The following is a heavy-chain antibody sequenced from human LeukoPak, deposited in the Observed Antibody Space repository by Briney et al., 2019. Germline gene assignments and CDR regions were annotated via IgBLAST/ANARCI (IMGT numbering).Heavy chain of an antibody. V-gene: IGHV6-1*01. Sequence: SQALSLTCAISGGSVSSNSAAWNWIRQSPSRGLEWLGRTYYRSKWYNDYAVSVKSRITINPDTSKNQFSLQLNSVTPEDTAVYYCARVRYSSGWYGPSDYWGQGTLVTVSS. CDR1: GGSVSSNSAA. CDR2: TYYRSKWYN. J-gene: IGHJ4*02. D-gene: IGHD6-19*01. CDR3: ARVRYSSGWYGPSDY.